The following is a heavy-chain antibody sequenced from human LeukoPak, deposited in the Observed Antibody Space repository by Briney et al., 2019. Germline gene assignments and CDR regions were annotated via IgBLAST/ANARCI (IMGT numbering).Heavy chain of an antibody. CDR2: IYGSGST. D-gene: IGHD5-24*01. CDR1: GFTVSSNY. V-gene: IGHV3-53*01. Sequence: GGSLRLSCAASGFTVSSNYMTWIRQAPGKGLEWVSIIYGSGSTYYADPVKGRFTISRGNSKNTLYLQVNSLRAEDTAVYYCVQVPGGGYWGQGTLVTVSS. J-gene: IGHJ4*02. CDR3: VQVPGGGY.